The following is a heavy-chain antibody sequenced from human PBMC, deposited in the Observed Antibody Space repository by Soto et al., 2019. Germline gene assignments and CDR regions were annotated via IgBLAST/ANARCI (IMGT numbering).Heavy chain of an antibody. J-gene: IGHJ4*02. V-gene: IGHV4-34*01. CDR1: GGSFSDYY. Sequence: QVQLQQWGAGLLKPSETLSLTCAVYGGSFSDYYWSWIRQPPGKGLEWIGEINHSGSTNYNPSLKSRVTISIDTSKNQFSLKLISVTAADTAVYYCARSVAGNDYWGQGTLVSVSS. D-gene: IGHD6-19*01. CDR2: INHSGST. CDR3: ARSVAGNDY.